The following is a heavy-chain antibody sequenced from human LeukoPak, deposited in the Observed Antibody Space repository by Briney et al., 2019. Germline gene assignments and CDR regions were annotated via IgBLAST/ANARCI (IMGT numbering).Heavy chain of an antibody. CDR1: GYTFTSYY. J-gene: IGHJ4*02. Sequence: GASVKVSCKASGYTFTSYYMHWVRQAPGQGLEWMGIINPSGGSTSYAQKFQGRVTMTRDTSTSTVYMELSSLRSEDTAVYYCARAELRYFDWPPGDYWGQGTLVTVSS. CDR3: ARAELRYFDWPPGDY. D-gene: IGHD3-9*01. CDR2: INPSGGST. V-gene: IGHV1-46*01.